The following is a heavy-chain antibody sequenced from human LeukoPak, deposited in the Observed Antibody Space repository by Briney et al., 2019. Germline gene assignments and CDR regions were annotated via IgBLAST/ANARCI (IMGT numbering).Heavy chain of an antibody. Sequence: PGGSLRLSSSASGFSLSSYDMHWVRQAPGKGLEWLALIRYDGSNKDYADSVKGRFTISRDNSKNTLYLQINSLRAEDTAVYYCAKESATMKVVISVLDYWGQGTLVTVSS. CDR3: AKESATMKVVISVLDY. J-gene: IGHJ4*02. CDR1: GFSLSSYD. CDR2: IRYDGSNK. V-gene: IGHV3-30*02. D-gene: IGHD3-22*01.